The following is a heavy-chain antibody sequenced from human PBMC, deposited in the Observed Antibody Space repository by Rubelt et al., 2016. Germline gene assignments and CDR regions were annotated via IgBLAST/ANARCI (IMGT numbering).Heavy chain of an antibody. J-gene: IGHJ3*02. CDR2: TYRMSP. Sequence: QVQLQQSGPGLVKPSQTLSLTCAISGDSVSSNTVAWNWIRQSPSRGLEWLGRTYRMSPDYAVSVKSRITISPDTPKNQYSLQRNSVTPEDTAVYYCARGVLISFEIWGLGTMVTVSS. CDR1: GDSVSSNTVA. CDR3: ARGVLISFEI. V-gene: IGHV6-1*01. D-gene: IGHD2-8*01.